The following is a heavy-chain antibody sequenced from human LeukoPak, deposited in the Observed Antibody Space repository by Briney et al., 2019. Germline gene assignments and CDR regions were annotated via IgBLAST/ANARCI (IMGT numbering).Heavy chain of an antibody. Sequence: GASVKVSCKVSGYTLTELSMHWVRQAPGKGLEWMGGFDPEDGETIYAQKFQGRVTMTEDTSTDTAYMELSSLRSEDTAVYYCGTDYLVRYSRDALDYWGEGTPVTVSS. CDR3: GTDYLVRYSRDALDY. CDR2: FDPEDGET. V-gene: IGHV1-24*01. J-gene: IGHJ4*02. CDR1: GYTLTELS. D-gene: IGHD6-13*01.